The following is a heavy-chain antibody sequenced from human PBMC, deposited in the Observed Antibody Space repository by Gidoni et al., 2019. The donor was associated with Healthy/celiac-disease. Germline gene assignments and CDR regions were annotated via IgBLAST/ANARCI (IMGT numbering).Heavy chain of an antibody. J-gene: IGHJ3*02. V-gene: IGHV4-38-2*02. CDR1: GYSISSGSS. D-gene: IGHD1-26*01. CDR2: IYHSGST. CDR3: ARDGELNWNTDSGAFDI. Sequence: QVQLQESCPGLVKPSETLSLTCAVSGYSISSGSSWGWIRQPPGKALEWIGSIYHSGSTYYNPSLKSRVTISVDTSKNQFSLKLSSVTAADTAVYYCARDGELNWNTDSGAFDIWGQGTMVTVSS.